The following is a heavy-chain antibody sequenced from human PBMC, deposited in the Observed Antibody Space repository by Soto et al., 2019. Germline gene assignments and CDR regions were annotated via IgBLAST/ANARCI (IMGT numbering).Heavy chain of an antibody. CDR3: ARHAKPFWSGNPSNWFDP. D-gene: IGHD3-3*01. V-gene: IGHV4-59*08. CDR1: GGSISSYY. J-gene: IGHJ5*02. Sequence: SETLSLTCTVSGGSISSYYWSWIRQPPGKGLEWIGYIYYSGSTNYNPSLKSRVTISVDTSKNQFSLRLSSVTAADTAVYYCARHAKPFWSGNPSNWFDPWGQGTLVTVSS. CDR2: IYYSGST.